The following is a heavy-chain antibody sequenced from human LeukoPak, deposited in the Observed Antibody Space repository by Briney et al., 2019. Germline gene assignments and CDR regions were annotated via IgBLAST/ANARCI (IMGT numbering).Heavy chain of an antibody. CDR3: AVWIAPFGFDY. Sequence: ASVKVSCKASGGTFSSYAISWVRQAPGQGLEWMGGIIPIFGTANYAQKFQGRVTITADESTSTAYMELSSLRSEDTAVYYCAVWIAPFGFDYWGQGTLVTVSS. CDR2: IIPIFGTA. V-gene: IGHV1-69*13. D-gene: IGHD3-16*01. J-gene: IGHJ4*02. CDR1: GGTFSSYA.